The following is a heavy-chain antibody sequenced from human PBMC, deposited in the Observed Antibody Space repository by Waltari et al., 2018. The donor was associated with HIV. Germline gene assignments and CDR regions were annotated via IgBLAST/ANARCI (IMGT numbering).Heavy chain of an antibody. CDR1: GFTFSTYG. D-gene: IGHD2-8*01. CDR3: ARTNYYDY. Sequence: EVHLVQSGGGLLQPGESLRLSCEASGFTFSTYGMNWVRQAPGRGLEYVAGISSNGGTTSYANSVKGRFTISRDNSKNTLYLQMGSLRAEDTAVYYCARTNYYDYWGQGALVTVSS. J-gene: IGHJ4*02. V-gene: IGHV3-64*01. CDR2: ISSNGGTT.